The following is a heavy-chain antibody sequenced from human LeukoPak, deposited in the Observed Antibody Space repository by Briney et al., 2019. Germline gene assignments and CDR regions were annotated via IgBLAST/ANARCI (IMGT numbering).Heavy chain of an antibody. CDR2: ISGGGVDT. Sequence: PGGSLRLSCAASGFTFSSYAMTWVRQAPGKGLEWVSGISGGGVDTYYADSVKGRFTISRDNSKNTLYLQMNGLRAEDTALYYCAKGSGYHVLPFYWGQGTLVTVSS. CDR3: AKGSGYHVLPFY. V-gene: IGHV3-23*01. D-gene: IGHD3-10*01. J-gene: IGHJ4*02. CDR1: GFTFSSYA.